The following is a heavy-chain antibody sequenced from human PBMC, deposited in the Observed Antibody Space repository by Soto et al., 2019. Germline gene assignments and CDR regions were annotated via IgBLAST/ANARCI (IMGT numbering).Heavy chain of an antibody. CDR2: ISNDFNKN. D-gene: IGHD6-13*01. CDR3: PRETVRWTNPPSSSLFFDQ. V-gene: IGHV3-30-3*01. J-gene: IGHJ4*02. Sequence: WGSVRLSCEASGFIFINYAMHWVRQAPAKMLESVSSISNDFNKNYYSCSVTCRFSISRYSSKNTLYLHSNSLRPEDSALYFFPRETVRWTNPPSSSLFFDQWGQGIQVTGS. CDR1: GFIFINYA.